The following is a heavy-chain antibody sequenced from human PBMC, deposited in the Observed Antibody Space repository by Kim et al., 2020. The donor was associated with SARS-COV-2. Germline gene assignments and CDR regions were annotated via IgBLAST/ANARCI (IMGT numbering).Heavy chain of an antibody. CDR3: ARHNGRLNDCWSGSYTNWFDP. CDR2: IYYSGST. D-gene: IGHD3-3*01. V-gene: IGHV4-39*01. Sequence: SETLSLTCTVSGGSISSSSYYWGWIRQPPGKGLEWIGSIYYSGSTYYNPSLKSRVTISVDTSKNQFSLKLSSVTAADTAVYYCARHNGRLNDCWSGSYTNWFDPWGQGTLVTVSS. J-gene: IGHJ5*02. CDR1: GGSISSSSYY.